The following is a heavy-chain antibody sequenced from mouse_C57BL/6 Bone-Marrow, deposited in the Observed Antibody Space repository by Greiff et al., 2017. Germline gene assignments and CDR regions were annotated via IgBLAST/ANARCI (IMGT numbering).Heavy chain of an antibody. J-gene: IGHJ1*03. CDR2: ISNGGGST. V-gene: IGHV5-12*01. D-gene: IGHD1-1*01. Sequence: EVKVVESGGGLVQPGGSQKLSCAASGFTFSDYYMYWVRQTPEKRLEWVAYISNGGGSTYYPDTVKGRFTISRDNAKNTLYLQMSRLKSEDTAMYYCARPHYYGSSYRYFDVWGTGTTVTVSS. CDR3: ARPHYYGSSYRYFDV. CDR1: GFTFSDYY.